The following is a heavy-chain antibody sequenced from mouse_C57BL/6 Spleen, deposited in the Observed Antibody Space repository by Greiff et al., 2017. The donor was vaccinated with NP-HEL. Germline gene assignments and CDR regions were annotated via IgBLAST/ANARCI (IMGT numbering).Heavy chain of an antibody. CDR3: ARVVTTTADWFAY. J-gene: IGHJ3*01. V-gene: IGHV5-17*01. D-gene: IGHD2-2*01. CDR1: GFTFSDYG. CDR2: ISSGSSTI. Sequence: EVQLVESGGGLVKPGGSLKLSCAASGFTFSDYGMHWVRQAPEKGLEWVAYISSGSSTIYYADTVKGRFTISRDNAKNTLFLQMTSLRSEDTAMYYCARVVTTTADWFAYWGQGTLVTVSA.